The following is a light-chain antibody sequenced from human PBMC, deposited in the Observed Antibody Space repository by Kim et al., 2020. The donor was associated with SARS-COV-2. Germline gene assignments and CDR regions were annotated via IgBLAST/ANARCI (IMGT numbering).Light chain of an antibody. CDR1: RGINTF. J-gene: IGKJ5*01. CDR3: QQRTNWPPVT. Sequence: SPGERATLSCRASRGINTFLAWYQQRPGQAPRLLMYDASNRATGIPTRFSGSGSGTDFTLTISSLEPEDVGLYYCQQRTNWPPVTFGQGTRLEIK. V-gene: IGKV3-11*01. CDR2: DAS.